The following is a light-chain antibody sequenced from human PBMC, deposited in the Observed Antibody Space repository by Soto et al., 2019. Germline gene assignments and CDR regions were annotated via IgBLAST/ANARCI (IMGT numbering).Light chain of an antibody. CDR2: KAS. CDR3: QHVNNYPLT. CDR1: QTISSW. J-gene: IGKJ4*01. V-gene: IGKV1-5*03. Sequence: RSGSIGDRVSITCLASQTISSWLAWYQQKPGKAPKLLIYKASTLKSGVPSRFSGSGSGTEFTLTISSLQPEDFAPYYCQHVNNYPLTFCGGTNVDIK.